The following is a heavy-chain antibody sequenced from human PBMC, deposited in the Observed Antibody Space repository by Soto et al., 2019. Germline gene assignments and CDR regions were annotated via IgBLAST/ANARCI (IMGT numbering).Heavy chain of an antibody. D-gene: IGHD1-1*01. Sequence: QVHLVQSGAEVKKPGASVKVSCKGSGYGFTTYGITWVRQAPGQGLEWMARISAHNGNTNYAQKLQGRVTVTRDTSTSTAYMELRSLRSDDTAVYYCARGRYGDYWGQGALVTVSS. CDR3: ARGRYGDY. CDR1: GYGFTTYG. J-gene: IGHJ4*02. CDR2: ISAHNGNT. V-gene: IGHV1-18*01.